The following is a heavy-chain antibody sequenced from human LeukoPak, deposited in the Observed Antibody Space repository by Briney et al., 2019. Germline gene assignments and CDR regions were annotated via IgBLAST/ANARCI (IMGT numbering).Heavy chain of an antibody. CDR1: GGSISSYD. D-gene: IGHD6-25*01. V-gene: IGHV4-59*12. CDR2: IYYGGST. CDR3: ARDLPGVGGFLIS. J-gene: IGHJ4*01. Sequence: SETLSLTCTVSGGSISSYDWSWIRQPPGKGLEWVGYIYYGGSTNYNPSLKSRVTISVDTSKNQFSLKLSSVTAADTAVYYCARDLPGVGGFLISWGHGTLVTVSS.